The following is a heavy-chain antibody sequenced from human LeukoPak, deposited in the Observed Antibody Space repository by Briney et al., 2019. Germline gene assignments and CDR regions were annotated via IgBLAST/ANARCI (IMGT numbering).Heavy chain of an antibody. Sequence: GGSLRLSCAASGFTFSSHGMHWVRQAPGKGLEWVAFIRYDGSNKYYADSVKGRFTISRDNSKNTLYLQMNSLRAEDTAVYYCAKDEKFKLRFLEWLLPFDYWGPGTLVTVSS. CDR2: IRYDGSNK. D-gene: IGHD3-3*01. V-gene: IGHV3-30*02. CDR3: AKDEKFKLRFLEWLLPFDY. J-gene: IGHJ4*02. CDR1: GFTFSSHG.